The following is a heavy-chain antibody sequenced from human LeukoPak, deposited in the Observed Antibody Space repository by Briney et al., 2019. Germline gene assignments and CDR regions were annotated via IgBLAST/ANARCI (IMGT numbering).Heavy chain of an antibody. Sequence: GGSLRLSCAASGFTFSSYWMHWVRQAPGKGLAWVSRINSDGSGTSYADSVKGRFTISRDNAKNTLYLQMNSLRAEDTAVYYCARPSGYCSGGSCPRWFDPWGQGTLVTVSS. CDR2: INSDGSGT. D-gene: IGHD2-15*01. CDR1: GFTFSSYW. J-gene: IGHJ5*02. V-gene: IGHV3-74*01. CDR3: ARPSGYCSGGSCPRWFDP.